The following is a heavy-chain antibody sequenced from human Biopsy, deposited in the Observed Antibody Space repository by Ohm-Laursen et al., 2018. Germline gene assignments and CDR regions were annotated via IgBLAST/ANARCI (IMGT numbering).Heavy chain of an antibody. CDR3: ARGEVTFGELIVSLDS. V-gene: IGHV1-18*01. J-gene: IGHJ4*02. CDR1: GYNFISYS. Sequence: ASVKVSCKTSGYNFISYSINWVRQAPGQGLEWMGWIRPLNGDTKYEQKFQDRVTMTTDTSTSTVYMELTSLRSDDTAVYYCARGEVTFGELIVSLDSWGQGTLVTVSS. D-gene: IGHD3-16*02. CDR2: IRPLNGDT.